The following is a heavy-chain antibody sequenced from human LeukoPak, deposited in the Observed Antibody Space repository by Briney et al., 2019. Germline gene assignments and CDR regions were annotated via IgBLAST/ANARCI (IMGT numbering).Heavy chain of an antibody. CDR2: IWFDGRHE. D-gene: IGHD3-10*01. J-gene: IGHJ6*02. V-gene: IGHV3-33*01. CDR1: GFTFSNSG. Sequence: WRSLRLSCAASGFTFSNSGMHWVRQAPGKGLEWVANIWFDGRHEKYADSVKGRLTISRDNSQQTLYLQMNSLRAEDTAVYYCARDLSHQYSGMDLWGLGTSVTVSS. CDR3: ARDLSHQYSGMDL.